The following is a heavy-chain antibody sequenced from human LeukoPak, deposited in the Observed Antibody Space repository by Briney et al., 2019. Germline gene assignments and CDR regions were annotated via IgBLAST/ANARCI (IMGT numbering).Heavy chain of an antibody. D-gene: IGHD6-19*01. V-gene: IGHV1-46*01. CDR3: ATPGKEYSSGPHDAFDI. CDR2: INPSGGST. J-gene: IGHJ3*02. Sequence: WASVKVSCKASGYTFTSYYMHWVRQAPGQGLEWMGIINPSGGSTSYAQKFQGRVTMTRDTSTSTVYMELSSLRSGDTAVYYCATPGKEYSSGPHDAFDIWSQGIMVTVSS. CDR1: GYTFTSYY.